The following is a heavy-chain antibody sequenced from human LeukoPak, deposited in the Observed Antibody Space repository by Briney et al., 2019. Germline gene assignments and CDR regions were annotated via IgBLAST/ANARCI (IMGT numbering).Heavy chain of an antibody. CDR2: INHSGST. V-gene: IGHV4-34*01. Sequence: SETLSLTCAVYGGSFSGYYWSWTRQPPGKGLEWIGEINHSGSTNYNPSLKSRVTISVDTSKNQFSLKLSSVTAADTAVYYCARGPSIADPSPQMDVWGKGTTVTVSS. CDR1: GGSFSGYY. J-gene: IGHJ6*04. D-gene: IGHD6-6*01. CDR3: ARGPSIADPSPQMDV.